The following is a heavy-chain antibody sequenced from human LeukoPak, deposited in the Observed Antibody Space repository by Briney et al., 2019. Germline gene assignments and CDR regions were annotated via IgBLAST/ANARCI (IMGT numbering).Heavy chain of an antibody. D-gene: IGHD1-1*01. CDR1: GGSISRGGYY. Sequence: SQTLSLTCTVSGGSISRGGYYWSWIRQHPGKGLEWIGYIYYSGSTYYNPSLKSRVTVSVDTSKNQFSLKLSSVTAADTAVYYCARDRTGPYYYGMDVWGQGTTVTVSS. CDR2: IYYSGST. J-gene: IGHJ6*02. V-gene: IGHV4-31*03. CDR3: ARDRTGPYYYGMDV.